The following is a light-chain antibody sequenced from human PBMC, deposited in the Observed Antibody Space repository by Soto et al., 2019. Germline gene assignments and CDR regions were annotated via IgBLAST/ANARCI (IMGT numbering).Light chain of an antibody. CDR1: SSDVGGYNY. CDR3: SSYTSSSTPDV. Sequence: QSALTQPASVSGSPGQSITISCTGTSSDVGGYNYVSWYQQHPGKAPKLMIYDVSNRPSGFSNRFSGSKSGNTASLTISGLQAEDEADYYYSSYTSSSTPDVFGTGTKLTVL. J-gene: IGLJ1*01. V-gene: IGLV2-14*01. CDR2: DVS.